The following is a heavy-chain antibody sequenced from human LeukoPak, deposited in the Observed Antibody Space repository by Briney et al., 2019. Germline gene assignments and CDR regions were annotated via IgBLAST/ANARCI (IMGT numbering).Heavy chain of an antibody. CDR2: IIPIFGTA. Sequence: ASVKVSCKASGGTFSSYAISWVRQAPGQGLEWMEGIIPIFGTANYAQKFQGRVTITADKSTSTAYMELSSLRSEDTAVYYCASCKGSDYGDLCMDVWGIGTTVTVSS. J-gene: IGHJ6*04. D-gene: IGHD4-17*01. V-gene: IGHV1-69*06. CDR1: GGTFSSYA. CDR3: ASCKGSDYGDLCMDV.